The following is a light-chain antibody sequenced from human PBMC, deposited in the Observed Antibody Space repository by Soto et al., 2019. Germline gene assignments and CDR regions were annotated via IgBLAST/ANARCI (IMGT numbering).Light chain of an antibody. CDR1: SSDVGAYNY. Sequence: QSALTQPASESGSPGQSITISCTGTSSDVGAYNYVSWYQQHPGKAPKLMIYEVSNRPSGVSNRFSGSKSGSTASLTISGLQAEDEADYYCSSYTTTSTLYVFGTGTKVTVL. V-gene: IGLV2-14*01. CDR3: SSYTTTSTLYV. J-gene: IGLJ1*01. CDR2: EVS.